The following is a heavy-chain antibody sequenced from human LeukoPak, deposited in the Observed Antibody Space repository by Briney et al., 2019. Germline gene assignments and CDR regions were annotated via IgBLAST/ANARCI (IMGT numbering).Heavy chain of an antibody. Sequence: GGSLRLSCVASGFTFSSYAMSWVRQAPGKGLEWVSVISGSGGSTYYRDSVKGRFTISRDNSENTVYLQMNSLRAEDTAVYYCAKDGTTTITFDYWGQGTLVAVSS. V-gene: IGHV3-23*01. CDR2: ISGSGGST. J-gene: IGHJ4*02. D-gene: IGHD1-1*01. CDR3: AKDGTTTITFDY. CDR1: GFTFSSYA.